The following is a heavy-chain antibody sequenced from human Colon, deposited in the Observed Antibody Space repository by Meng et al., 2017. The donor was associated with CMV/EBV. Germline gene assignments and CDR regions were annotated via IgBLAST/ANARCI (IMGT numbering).Heavy chain of an antibody. Sequence: AGSLRLSCAVSGFTLTIHEMHWVRQAPGKGLEWISYISNSGSTIYYADSVKGRFTISRDTAENALYLQMNSLRPEDTAVYYCARGSYLSYWGQGTLVTVSS. CDR2: ISNSGSTI. CDR3: ARGSYLSY. V-gene: IGHV3-48*03. CDR1: GFTLTIHE. J-gene: IGHJ4*02. D-gene: IGHD3-10*01.